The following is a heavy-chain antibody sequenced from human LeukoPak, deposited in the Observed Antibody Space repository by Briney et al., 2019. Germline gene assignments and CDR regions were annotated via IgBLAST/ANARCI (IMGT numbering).Heavy chain of an antibody. J-gene: IGHJ3*02. Sequence: ASVKVSCKASGYTFTSYAMSWVRQAPGQGLEWMGCINTNTGNPTYAQGFTGRFVFSLDTSVSTAYLQFSSLKAEDTAVYYCARFVLSVTGTTIASDIWGQGTMVTVSS. CDR1: GYTFTSYA. CDR2: INTNTGNP. CDR3: ARFVLSVTGTTIASDI. D-gene: IGHD1-7*01. V-gene: IGHV7-4-1*02.